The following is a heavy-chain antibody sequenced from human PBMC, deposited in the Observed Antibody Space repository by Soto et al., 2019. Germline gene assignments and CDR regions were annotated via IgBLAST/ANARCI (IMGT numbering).Heavy chain of an antibody. Sequence: VQLLESGGGLVQPGGSLRLSCAASGFTFSSYAMSWVRQAPGKGLEWVSAISGSGGSTYYADSVKGRFTISRDNSKNTLYLQMDSLRAEDTAVYYCAKDGAIFGVVISYYMDVWGKGTTVTVSS. J-gene: IGHJ6*03. CDR1: GFTFSSYA. V-gene: IGHV3-23*01. D-gene: IGHD3-3*01. CDR2: ISGSGGST. CDR3: AKDGAIFGVVISYYMDV.